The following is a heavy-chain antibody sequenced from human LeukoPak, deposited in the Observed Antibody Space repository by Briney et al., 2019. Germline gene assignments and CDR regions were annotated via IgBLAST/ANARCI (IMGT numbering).Heavy chain of an antibody. CDR3: ARAPGSGSEWFDP. V-gene: IGHV4-31*03. J-gene: IGHJ5*02. D-gene: IGHD3-10*01. Sequence: SQTVSLTCNVSGGAISSGGYYWSWIRQHPGKGLEWIGYIYYSGSTYYNPSLKSRVTISVDTSKNQFSLKLSSVTAADTAVYYCARAPGSGSEWFDPWGQGTLVTVSS. CDR1: GGAISSGGYY. CDR2: IYYSGST.